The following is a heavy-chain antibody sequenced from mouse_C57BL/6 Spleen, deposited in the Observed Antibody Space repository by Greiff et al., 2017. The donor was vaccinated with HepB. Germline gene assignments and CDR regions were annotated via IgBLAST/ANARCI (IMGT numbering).Heavy chain of an antibody. Sequence: VKLQQPGTELVKPGASVKLSCKASGYTFTSYWMHWVKQRPGQGLEWIGNINPSNGGTNYNEKFKSKATLTVDKSSSTAYMQLSSLTSEDSAVYYCARHYYGSSRYYAMDYWGQGTSVTVSS. D-gene: IGHD1-1*01. J-gene: IGHJ4*01. V-gene: IGHV1-53*01. CDR2: INPSNGGT. CDR1: GYTFTSYW. CDR3: ARHYYGSSRYYAMDY.